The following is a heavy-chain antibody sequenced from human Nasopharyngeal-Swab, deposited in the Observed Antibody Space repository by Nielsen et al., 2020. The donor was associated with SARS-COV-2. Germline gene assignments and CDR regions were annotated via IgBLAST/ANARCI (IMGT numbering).Heavy chain of an antibody. CDR1: GFTFSSYS. D-gene: IGHD6-13*01. V-gene: IGHV3-74*01. Sequence: GESLKISCAASGFTFSSYSMNWVRQAPGKGLVWVSRINSDGSSTSYADSVKGRFTISRDNAKNTLYLQMNSLRAEDTAVYYCARDVAAAFDYWGQGTLVTVSS. J-gene: IGHJ4*02. CDR3: ARDVAAAFDY. CDR2: INSDGSST.